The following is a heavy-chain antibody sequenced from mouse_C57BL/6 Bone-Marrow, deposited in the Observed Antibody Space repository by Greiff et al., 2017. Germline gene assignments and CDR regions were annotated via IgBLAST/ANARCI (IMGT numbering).Heavy chain of an antibody. V-gene: IGHV1-52*01. CDR1: GYTFTSYW. J-gene: IGHJ3*01. Sequence: VQLQQPGAELVRPGSSVKLSCKASGYTFTSYWMHWVKQRPIQGLEWIGNIDPSDSDTPYNHKFKDKATLTVDKSSSTAYMQLSRLTSEDSAVYYCARSPLPWSFAYWGQGTLVTVSA. CDR2: IDPSDSDT. D-gene: IGHD1-1*02. CDR3: ARSPLPWSFAY.